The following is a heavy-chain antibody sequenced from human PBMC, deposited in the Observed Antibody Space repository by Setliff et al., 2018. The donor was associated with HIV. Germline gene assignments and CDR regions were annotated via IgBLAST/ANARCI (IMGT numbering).Heavy chain of an antibody. CDR1: GYSLSSDYY. D-gene: IGHD2-2*01. CDR3: ARQEGYCSSTSCYAGSFMGYYYMDV. J-gene: IGHJ6*03. V-gene: IGHV4-38-2*01. Sequence: SETLSLTCAVSGYSLSSDYYWGWTRQPPGKGLEWIASIYHSGSTYYNPSLKSRVIISVDTSKNQFSLKLNSVTAADTAIHYCARQEGYCSSTSCYAGSFMGYYYMDVWGKGTTVTVSS. CDR2: IYHSGST.